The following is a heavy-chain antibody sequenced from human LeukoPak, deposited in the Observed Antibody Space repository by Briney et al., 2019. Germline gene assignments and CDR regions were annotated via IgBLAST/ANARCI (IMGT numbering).Heavy chain of an antibody. Sequence: GESLKISCKGSGYIFTSYWISWVRQMPGKGLEWMGRIDPSDSYTNYSPSFQGHVTISADKSISTAYLQWSSLKASDTAMYFCGRGRGKDDYWGQGTLVTVSS. J-gene: IGHJ4*02. D-gene: IGHD3-16*01. CDR3: GRGRGKDDY. V-gene: IGHV5-10-1*01. CDR2: IDPSDSYT. CDR1: GYIFTSYW.